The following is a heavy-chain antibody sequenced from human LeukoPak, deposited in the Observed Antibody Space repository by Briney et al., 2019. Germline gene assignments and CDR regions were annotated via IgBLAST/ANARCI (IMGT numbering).Heavy chain of an antibody. CDR2: ISYDGSNK. V-gene: IGHV3-30-3*01. D-gene: IGHD3-3*01. CDR3: ARGLHYDSPDY. J-gene: IGHJ4*02. Sequence: PGGSLRLSCAASGFTFSRYAMHWVRQTPGKGLEWVAVISYDGSNKYYADSVKGRFTISRDNSKNTLYLQMNSLRAEDTAVYYCARGLHYDSPDYWGQGTLVTVSS. CDR1: GFTFSRYA.